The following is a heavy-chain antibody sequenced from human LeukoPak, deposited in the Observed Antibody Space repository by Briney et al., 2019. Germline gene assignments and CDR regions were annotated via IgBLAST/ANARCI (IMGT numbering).Heavy chain of an antibody. CDR3: ARDRSYYSDTGTDY. D-gene: IGHD3-22*01. V-gene: IGHV4-34*01. Sequence: SETLSLTCAVYGESFSGYYWSWIRQPPGKGLEWIGEINHSGSTNYSPSLWRRVTISVDTSKNQFSLRLHSVTAADTAVYYCARDRSYYSDTGTDYWGQGALVTVSS. J-gene: IGHJ4*02. CDR2: INHSGST. CDR1: GESFSGYY.